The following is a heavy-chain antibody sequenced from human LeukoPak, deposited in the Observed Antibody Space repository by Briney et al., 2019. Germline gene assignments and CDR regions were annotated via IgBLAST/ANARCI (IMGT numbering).Heavy chain of an antibody. D-gene: IGHD3-22*01. CDR3: ARANYYDSTGYFDY. CDR2: IYYSGST. J-gene: IGHJ4*02. V-gene: IGHV4-30-4*01. Sequence: PSETLSLTCTVSGGSISSGDYYWSWIRQPPGKGLEWIGYIYYSGSTYYNPSLKSRVTKSVDTSKNQFSLKLSSVTAADTAVYYCARANYYDSTGYFDYWGQGTLVTVSS. CDR1: GGSISSGDYY.